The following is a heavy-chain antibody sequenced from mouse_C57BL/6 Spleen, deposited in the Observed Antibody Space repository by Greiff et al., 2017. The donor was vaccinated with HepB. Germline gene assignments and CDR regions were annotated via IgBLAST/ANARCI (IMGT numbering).Heavy chain of an antibody. Sequence: VKLQQPGAELVKPGASVKMSCKASGYTFTSYWITWVKQRPGQGLEWIGDIYPGSGSTNYNEKFKSKATLTVDTSSSTAYMQLSSLTSEDSAVYYCARTTVVATKWYFDVWGTGTTVTVSS. D-gene: IGHD1-1*01. CDR3: ARTTVVATKWYFDV. V-gene: IGHV1-55*01. J-gene: IGHJ1*03. CDR1: GYTFTSYW. CDR2: IYPGSGST.